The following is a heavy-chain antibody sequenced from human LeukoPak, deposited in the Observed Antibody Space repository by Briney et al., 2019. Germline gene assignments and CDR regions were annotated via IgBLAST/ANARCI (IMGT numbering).Heavy chain of an antibody. CDR2: ISGSGGST. V-gene: IGHV3-23*01. CDR1: GFTFSSYA. Sequence: PGGSLRLSCAASGFTFSSYAMSWVRQAPGKGLEWVSAISGSGGSTYYADSVKGRFTISRDNSKNTLYLQMNSLRAEDTAVYYCAKGLDFNQLRYYYDSSGWYYFDYWGQGTLVTVSS. J-gene: IGHJ4*02. CDR3: AKGLDFNQLRYYYDSSGWYYFDY. D-gene: IGHD3-22*01.